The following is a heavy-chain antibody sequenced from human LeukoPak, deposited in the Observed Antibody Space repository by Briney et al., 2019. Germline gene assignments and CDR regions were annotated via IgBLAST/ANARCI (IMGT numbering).Heavy chain of an antibody. V-gene: IGHV3-30*18. D-gene: IGHD6-13*01. CDR3: AKDGVRPSSSWHTFDY. Sequence: GGSLRLSCAASGFTFSSYGMHWVRQAPGKGLEWVAVISYDGSNKYYADSVKGRFTISRDNSKNTLYLQMSSLRAEDTAVYYCAKDGVRPSSSWHTFDYWGQGTLVTVSS. CDR2: ISYDGSNK. CDR1: GFTFSSYG. J-gene: IGHJ4*02.